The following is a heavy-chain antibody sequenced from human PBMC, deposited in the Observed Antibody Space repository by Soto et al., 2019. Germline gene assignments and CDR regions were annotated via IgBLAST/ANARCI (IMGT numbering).Heavy chain of an antibody. CDR3: HGYGY. D-gene: IGHD5-12*01. J-gene: IGHJ4*02. CDR1: GFTVSSANY. CDR2: IYSAGTT. Sequence: PGGSLRLSCVVSGFTVSSANYMSWVRQAPGKGLEWVSVIYSAGTTYYADSVKGRFTISRDNSKNTLYLQMNSLRAEVTAVYYCHGYGYWGQGTLVTVSS. V-gene: IGHV3-53*01.